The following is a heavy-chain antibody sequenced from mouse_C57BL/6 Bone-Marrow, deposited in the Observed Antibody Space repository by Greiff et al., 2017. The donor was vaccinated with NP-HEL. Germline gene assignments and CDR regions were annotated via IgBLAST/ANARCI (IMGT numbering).Heavy chain of an antibody. D-gene: IGHD1-1*01. J-gene: IGHJ2*01. CDR1: GFNIKDDY. CDR2: IDPENGDT. V-gene: IGHV14-4*01. CDR3: TTGYYGSSDY. Sequence: VQLQQSGAELVRPGASVKLSCTASGFNIKDDYMHWVKQRPEQGLEWIGWIDPENGDTEYASQFQGKATITADTSSNTAYLQLSGLTSEDTAVYYCTTGYYGSSDYWGQGTTLTVSS.